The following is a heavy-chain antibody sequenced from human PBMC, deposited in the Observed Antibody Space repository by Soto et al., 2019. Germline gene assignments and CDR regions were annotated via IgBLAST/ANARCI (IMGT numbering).Heavy chain of an antibody. CDR2: IYYSGST. V-gene: IGHV4-39*01. CDR3: ARPRVDYVAFDI. D-gene: IGHD4-17*01. Sequence: SETLSLTCTVSGGSISSSSYYWGWIRQPPGKGLEWIGSIYYSGSTYYNPSLKSRVTISVDTSKNQFSLKLSSVTAADTAVYYCARPRVDYVAFDIWGQGTLGTVSS. J-gene: IGHJ3*02. CDR1: GGSISSSSYY.